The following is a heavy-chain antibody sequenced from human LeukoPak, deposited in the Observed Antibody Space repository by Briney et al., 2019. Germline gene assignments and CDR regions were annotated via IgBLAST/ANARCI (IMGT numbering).Heavy chain of an antibody. D-gene: IGHD2-21*01. J-gene: IGHJ4*02. Sequence: APVKVSCKASGYTFTGYYMHWVRQAPGQGLEWMGWINPNSGGTNYAQKFQGRVTMTRDTSISTAYMELRRLRSDDTAVYYCARDLNCGGDCQPHWGQGTLVTVSS. CDR1: GYTFTGYY. V-gene: IGHV1-2*02. CDR2: INPNSGGT. CDR3: ARDLNCGGDCQPH.